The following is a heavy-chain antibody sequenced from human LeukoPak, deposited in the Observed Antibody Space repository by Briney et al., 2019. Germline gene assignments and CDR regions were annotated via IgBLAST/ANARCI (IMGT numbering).Heavy chain of an antibody. CDR1: GYTFTDYY. J-gene: IGHJ4*02. CDR3: AREGTTAKPLDY. D-gene: IGHD2/OR15-2a*01. V-gene: IGHV1-2*02. Sequence: ASVKVSCKASGYTFTDYYMHWVRQAPGQGLEWMGWINPNSGGTNYAQKFQGRVTMTRDTSISTAYMELSRLRSDDTAVYYCAREGTTAKPLDYWGQGTLVTVSS. CDR2: INPNSGGT.